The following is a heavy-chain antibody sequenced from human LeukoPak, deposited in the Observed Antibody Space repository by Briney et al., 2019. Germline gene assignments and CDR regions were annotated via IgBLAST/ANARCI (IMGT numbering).Heavy chain of an antibody. CDR3: AREYLRCSSTSCHSKYMDV. V-gene: IGHV3-74*01. J-gene: IGHJ6*03. CDR1: GFTVSNYW. CDR2: INFDGNT. D-gene: IGHD2-2*01. Sequence: AGGSLRLSCAASGFTVSNYWMHWVRQAPGKGLVWVSRINFDGNTNYADSVKGRFTISRDSAKNTLYLQMNSLRAEDTAVYYCAREYLRCSSTSCHSKYMDVWGKGTTVTVSS.